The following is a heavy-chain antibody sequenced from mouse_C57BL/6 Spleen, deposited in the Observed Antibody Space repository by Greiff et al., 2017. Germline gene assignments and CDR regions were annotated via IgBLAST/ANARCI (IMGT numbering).Heavy chain of an antibody. CDR3: ARVPGTRDY. CDR2: IYPRSGNT. Sequence: VKLLESGAELARPGASVKLSCKASGYTFTSYGISWVKQRTGQGLEWIGEIYPRSGNTYYNEKFKGKATLTADKSSSTAYMELRSLTSEDSAVYFCARVPGTRDYWGQGTTLTVSS. V-gene: IGHV1-81*01. D-gene: IGHD4-1*01. CDR1: GYTFTSYG. J-gene: IGHJ2*01.